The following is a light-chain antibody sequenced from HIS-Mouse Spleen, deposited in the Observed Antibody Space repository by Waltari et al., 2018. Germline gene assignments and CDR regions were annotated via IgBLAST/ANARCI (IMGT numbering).Light chain of an antibody. CDR2: EDR. Sequence: SYELTQPPSVSVSPGQTARITCSGDALPKKYAYWYQQKSGQAPGLVIYEDRKRPSGIPEGFSGSSSGTMATLTISGAQVEDEADYYCYSTDSSGNHRVFGGGTKLTVL. CDR3: YSTDSSGNHRV. J-gene: IGLJ2*01. CDR1: ALPKKY. V-gene: IGLV3-10*01.